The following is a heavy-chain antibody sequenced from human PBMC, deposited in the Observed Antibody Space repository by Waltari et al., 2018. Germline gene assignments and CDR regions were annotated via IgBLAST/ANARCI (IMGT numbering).Heavy chain of an antibody. D-gene: IGHD4-4*01. CDR2: IIPIVGTA. V-gene: IGHV1-69*01. CDR3: ARARTRGNSAFGY. Sequence: QVQLVQSGAEVTKPGSSVKVSCKSSGGTFSSYAIRWVRRAPGQGLEWMGGIIPIVGTANYAQKFQGRVRITADEYTSTAYMELSSLRSEDTAVYYCARARTRGNSAFGYWGQGTLVTVSS. J-gene: IGHJ4*02. CDR1: GGTFSSYA.